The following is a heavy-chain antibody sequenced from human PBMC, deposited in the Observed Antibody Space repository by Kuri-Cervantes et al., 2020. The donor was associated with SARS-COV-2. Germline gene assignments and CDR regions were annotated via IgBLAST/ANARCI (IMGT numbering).Heavy chain of an antibody. CDR3: ARGSWVTMGWYFDL. D-gene: IGHD1-26*01. CDR2: IWYGGSNK. Sequence: GESLKISCAASGFTFSNAWMSWVRQAPGKGLEWVAVIWYGGSNKYYADSVKGRFTISRDNSKNTLYLQMNSLRAEDTAVYYCARGSWVTMGWYFDLWGRGTLVTVSS. J-gene: IGHJ2*01. CDR1: GFTFSNAW. V-gene: IGHV3-33*08.